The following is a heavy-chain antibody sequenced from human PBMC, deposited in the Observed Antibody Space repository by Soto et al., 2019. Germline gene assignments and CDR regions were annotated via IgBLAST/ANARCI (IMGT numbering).Heavy chain of an antibody. Sequence: QVYLRESGPGLVRPSGTLSLTCAVSGGSISSSFWWSCVRQSPGKRLEWIGEIYHIGITHYNPSLKSRVTISVDKSTNQFSLKINSVTAADTAVYYCARDPRRYDNSENWGRGMLVTVSS. J-gene: IGHJ4*02. CDR2: IYHIGIT. D-gene: IGHD1-26*01. V-gene: IGHV4-4*02. CDR3: ARDPRRYDNSEN. CDR1: GGSISSSFW.